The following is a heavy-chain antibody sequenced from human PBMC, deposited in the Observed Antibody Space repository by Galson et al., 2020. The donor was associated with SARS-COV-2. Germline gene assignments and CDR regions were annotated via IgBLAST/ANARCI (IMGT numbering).Heavy chain of an antibody. Sequence: GGSLRLSCAASGFTFSSYGMHWVRQAPGKGLEWVAFIRYDGSNKYYADSVKGRFTISRDNSKNTLYLQMNSLRAEDTAVYYCAKDLPSFPSIAVDVGYYYYGMDVWGQGTTVTVS. CDR1: GFTFSSYG. CDR2: IRYDGSNK. CDR3: AKDLPSFPSIAVDVGYYYYGMDV. J-gene: IGHJ6*02. D-gene: IGHD6-19*01. V-gene: IGHV3-30*02.